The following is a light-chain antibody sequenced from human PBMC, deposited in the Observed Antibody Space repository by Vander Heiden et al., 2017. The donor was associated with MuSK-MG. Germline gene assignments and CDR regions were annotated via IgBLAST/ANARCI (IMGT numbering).Light chain of an antibody. CDR1: QDISNH. J-gene: IGKJ3*01. CDR2: DAS. CDR3: QQDNTVHPPVT. Sequence: DIQMTQSPSSLSASVGDRVTITCQASQDISNHLNWYQQKPGKAPKLLIYDASNLEKGSKSRFSGSGDGTNVTFAIIRRQPEDIGAYYCQQDNTVHPPVTFGQGTKVDIK. V-gene: IGKV1-33*01.